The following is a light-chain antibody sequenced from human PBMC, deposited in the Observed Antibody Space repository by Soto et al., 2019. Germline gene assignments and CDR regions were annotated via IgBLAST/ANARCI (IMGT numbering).Light chain of an antibody. Sequence: AQGTMSVSTKGIATLACRASQSVRSDYLAWYQQKPGQAPRLLMYGASNRATGIPDRFSGSGSGTDFTLTFSRLEPEDFAVYYCQQYGSSPRFGQGTRLEIK. V-gene: IGKV3-20*01. J-gene: IGKJ5*01. CDR2: GAS. CDR3: QQYGSSPR. CDR1: QSVRSDY.